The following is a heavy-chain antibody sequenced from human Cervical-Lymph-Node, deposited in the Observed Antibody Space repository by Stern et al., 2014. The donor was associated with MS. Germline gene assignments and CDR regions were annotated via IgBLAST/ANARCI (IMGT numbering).Heavy chain of an antibody. CDR1: GGTFSSYA. CDR3: ASSVGELTPEAV. J-gene: IGHJ6*02. CDR2: IIPIFGTA. Sequence: QVQLVQSGAEVKKPGSSVGVSCKASGGTFSSYAISWVRQAPGQGLEWMGGIIPIFGTANYAQKFQGRVTITADDSMSTAYMEVSSLRSEDTAVYYCASSVGELTPEAVWGQGTTVTVFS. D-gene: IGHD3-10*01. V-gene: IGHV1-69*01.